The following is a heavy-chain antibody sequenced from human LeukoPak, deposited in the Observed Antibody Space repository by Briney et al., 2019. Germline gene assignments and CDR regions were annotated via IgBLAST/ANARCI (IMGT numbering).Heavy chain of an antibody. CDR2: IYSSGST. J-gene: IGHJ1*01. V-gene: IGHV3-53*01. D-gene: IGHD6-13*01. CDR1: GFTVSSNY. Sequence: GGSLRLSCAASGFTVSSNYMSWVRQAPGKGLEWGSVIYSSGSTYYADSVKGRFTISRDNSKNTLYLQMNSLRAEDTAVYYCARMGSIAAAGTPLGYFQHWGQGTLVTVSS. CDR3: ARMGSIAAAGTPLGYFQH.